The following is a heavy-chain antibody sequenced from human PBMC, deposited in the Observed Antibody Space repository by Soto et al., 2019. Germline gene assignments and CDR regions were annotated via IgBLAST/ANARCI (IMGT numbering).Heavy chain of an antibody. J-gene: IGHJ6*02. CDR3: ASEYYDILTGYYYYYGMDV. CDR1: GFTFSSYA. V-gene: IGHV3-30-3*01. Sequence: PGGSLRLSCAASGFTFSSYAMHWVRQAPGKGLEWVAVISYDGSNKYYADSVKGRFTISRDNSKNTPYLQMNSLRAEDTAVYYCASEYYDILTGYYYYYGMDVWGQGTTVTVSS. D-gene: IGHD3-9*01. CDR2: ISYDGSNK.